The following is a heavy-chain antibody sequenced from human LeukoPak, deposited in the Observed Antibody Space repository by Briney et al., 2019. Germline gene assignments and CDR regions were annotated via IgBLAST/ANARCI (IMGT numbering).Heavy chain of an antibody. J-gene: IGHJ4*02. D-gene: IGHD5-24*01. CDR3: ATSDGYGLIDN. V-gene: IGHV4-39*01. CDR2: IYYSGST. Sequence: SETLSLTCTVSGASISTSAYYWGWIRQPPGKGLDWIGNIYYSGSTYYNPSLKSRVTISVDSSKNQFSLRLSSVTTADPAVTYRATSDGYGLIDNWGQRTLVTVSS. CDR1: GASISTSAYY.